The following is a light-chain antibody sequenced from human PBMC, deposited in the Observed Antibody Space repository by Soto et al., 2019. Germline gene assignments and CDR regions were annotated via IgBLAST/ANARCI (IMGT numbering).Light chain of an antibody. J-gene: IGKJ2*01. CDR3: QQGSSPPYT. Sequence: DIQVTQSPSSLSASVGDTVTIGCRTSQTINTYLNWYQQQPGRAPKLLIFAASTLLSGVPSRFTGSGSGTDFTLTITGLQPEDFATYFCQQGSSPPYTFGPGTQL. CDR1: QTINTY. V-gene: IGKV1-39*01. CDR2: AAS.